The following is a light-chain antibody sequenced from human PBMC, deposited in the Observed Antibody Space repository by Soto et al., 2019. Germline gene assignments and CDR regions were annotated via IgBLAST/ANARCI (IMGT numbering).Light chain of an antibody. CDR3: SSFAGNNNLV. J-gene: IGLJ2*01. Sequence: QSALTQPPSASGSPGQSVTISCTGTSSDVGGYNYVSWYQQHPGKAPKLMISEVSKPPSGVPDRFPGSKSGNTASLTVSGLQAEDEADYYCSSFAGNNNLVFGGGTKLTVL. V-gene: IGLV2-8*01. CDR2: EVS. CDR1: SSDVGGYNY.